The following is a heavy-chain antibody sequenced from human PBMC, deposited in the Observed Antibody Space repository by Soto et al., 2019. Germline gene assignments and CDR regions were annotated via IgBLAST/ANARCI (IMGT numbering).Heavy chain of an antibody. D-gene: IGHD6-13*01. V-gene: IGHV3-30*18. J-gene: IGHJ5*02. CDR3: AQNTIAAAGANWFDP. Sequence: QVQLVESGGGVVQPGRSLRLSCAASGFTFSSYGMHWVRQAPGKGLEWVAVISYDGSNKYYADSVKGRFTISRDNSKSALYLQMNSLRAEDTAVYYCAQNTIAAAGANWFDPWGQGTLVTVSS. CDR1: GFTFSSYG. CDR2: ISYDGSNK.